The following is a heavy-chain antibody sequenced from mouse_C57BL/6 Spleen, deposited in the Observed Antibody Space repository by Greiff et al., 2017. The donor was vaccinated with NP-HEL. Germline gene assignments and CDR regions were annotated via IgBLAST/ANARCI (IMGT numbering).Heavy chain of an antibody. Sequence: QVQLQQPGAELVKPGASVKMSCKASGYTFTSYWITWVKQRPGQGLEWIGDIYPGSGSTNYNEKFKSKATLTVDTSSSTAYMQLSSLTSEDSAVYYCARDSSGYHAWFAYWGQGTLVTVSA. CDR2: IYPGSGST. D-gene: IGHD3-2*02. V-gene: IGHV1-55*01. CDR1: GYTFTSYW. J-gene: IGHJ3*01. CDR3: ARDSSGYHAWFAY.